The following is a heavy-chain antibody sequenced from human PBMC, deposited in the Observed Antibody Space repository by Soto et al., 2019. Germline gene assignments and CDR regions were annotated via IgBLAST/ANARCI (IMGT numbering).Heavy chain of an antibody. Sequence: VQLLESGGDLVQPGGSLRLSCVASGFILNNYAMSWVRQAPGKGLEWVSTIGGTDGDSDGVPWYEDSVKGRFTSYRDSSANTLFLNVDNLRAEASAVFCCGKRGRNGGGFDFWGQGTRVVVSS. V-gene: IGHV3-23*01. CDR3: GKRGRNGGGFDF. D-gene: IGHD3-10*01. CDR1: GFILNNYA. J-gene: IGHJ3*01. CDR2: IGGTDGDSDGVP.